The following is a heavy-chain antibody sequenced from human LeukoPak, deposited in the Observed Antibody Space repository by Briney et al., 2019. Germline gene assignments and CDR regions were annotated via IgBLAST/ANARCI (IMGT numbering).Heavy chain of an antibody. CDR3: ARSSPPTYYHFYYYMDV. J-gene: IGHJ6*03. CDR1: GYTFTGYY. Sequence: ASVKVSCKASGYTFTGYYMHWVRQAPGQGLGWMGWINPNSGGAKYAQNFQGRVIMTTDTSISTAYMELTSLRSDDTAVYYCARSSPPTYYHFYYYMDVWGKGSTVTVSS. V-gene: IGHV1-2*02. D-gene: IGHD6-13*01. CDR2: INPNSGGA.